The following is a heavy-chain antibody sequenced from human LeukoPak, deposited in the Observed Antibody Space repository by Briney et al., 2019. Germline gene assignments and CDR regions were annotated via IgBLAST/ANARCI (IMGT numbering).Heavy chain of an antibody. Sequence: ASVKVSCKASGYTFTTSGISWVRQAPGQGLEWMGWISAYNGNTKYVQKFQGRVIMTADTSTSTVYMELSSLRSEDTAVYYCARAGSWPAQIPDYWGQGTLVTVSS. V-gene: IGHV1-18*01. CDR2: ISAYNGNT. J-gene: IGHJ4*02. D-gene: IGHD1-26*01. CDR1: GYTFTTSG. CDR3: ARAGSWPAQIPDY.